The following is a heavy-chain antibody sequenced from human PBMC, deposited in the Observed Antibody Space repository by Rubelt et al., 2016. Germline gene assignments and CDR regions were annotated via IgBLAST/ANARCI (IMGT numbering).Heavy chain of an antibody. V-gene: IGHV5-51*01. D-gene: IGHD4-11*01. J-gene: IGHJ4*02. CDR3: AGHYSSSTEMDH. Sequence: EVQLVQSASEVKKAGQTLKISCKGSGYSFSDYWIAWVRQKPGKGLEWMGSIYSADSDTTYSPSFQGQVTISVDKSITTAYLQWTGLKASDTAFYYCAGHYSSSTEMDHWGQGTLVTGSS. CDR1: GYSFSDYW. CDR2: IYSADSDT.